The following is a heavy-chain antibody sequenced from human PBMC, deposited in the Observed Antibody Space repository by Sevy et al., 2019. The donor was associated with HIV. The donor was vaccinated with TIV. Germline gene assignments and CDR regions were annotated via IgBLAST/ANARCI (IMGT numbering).Heavy chain of an antibody. D-gene: IGHD1-7*01. CDR2: LSGNGGST. V-gene: IGHV3-23*01. CDR3: AKDRIWELGDAFDI. J-gene: IGHJ3*02. Sequence: GGSLRLSCAASGFTFSNAWMSWVRQAPGKGLEWVSGLSGNGGSTNYADSVKGRFALSRDNSKNTLYLQMNNLRAEDTAIYFCAKDRIWELGDAFDIWGQGTMVTVSS. CDR1: GFTFSNAW.